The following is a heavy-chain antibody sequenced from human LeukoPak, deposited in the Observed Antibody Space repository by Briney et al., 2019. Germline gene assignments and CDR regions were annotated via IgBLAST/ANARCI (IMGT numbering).Heavy chain of an antibody. CDR3: ARHSDVIGAI. Sequence: GESLKISCKASGYTFTHQWIGWVRQKSGSGLEWMEIIYPRDSDTRYSPSFQGHVSISADTSINTAYLEWSRLEASDTAIYYCARHSDVIGAIWGQGTPVTVSS. V-gene: IGHV5-51*01. J-gene: IGHJ4*02. D-gene: IGHD3-10*01. CDR1: GYTFTHQW. CDR2: IYPRDSDT.